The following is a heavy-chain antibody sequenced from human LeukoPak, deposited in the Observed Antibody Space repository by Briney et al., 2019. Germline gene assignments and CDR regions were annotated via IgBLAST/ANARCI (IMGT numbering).Heavy chain of an antibody. CDR3: AGGHYSSGWYGGY. CDR1: GGSISIYY. Sequence: PSETLSLTCTVSGGSISIYYWSWLRQPPGKGLEWFGYIYYSGSTKYNPSLKSRVTISIDTSQNQFSLKLSSVTAAHTAVYYCAGGHYSSGWYGGYWGQGTLVTVSS. J-gene: IGHJ4*02. CDR2: IYYSGST. D-gene: IGHD6-19*01. V-gene: IGHV4-59*01.